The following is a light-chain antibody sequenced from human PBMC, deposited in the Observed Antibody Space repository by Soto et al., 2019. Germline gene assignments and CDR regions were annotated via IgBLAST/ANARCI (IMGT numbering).Light chain of an antibody. CDR3: QQSNKWPLT. J-gene: IGKJ4*01. CDR1: QSVSNN. Sequence: EIVMTQSPATLSVSPGERATLSCRASQSVSNNLAWYQQKPGQAPRLLIYFASTRATGIPARFSGSGSGTELPLTISSLPPEDFAVYYCQQSNKWPLTFGGGTKVEPK. V-gene: IGKV3-15*01. CDR2: FAS.